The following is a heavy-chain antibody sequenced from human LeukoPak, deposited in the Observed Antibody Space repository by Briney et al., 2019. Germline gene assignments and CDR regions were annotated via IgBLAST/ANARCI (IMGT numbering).Heavy chain of an antibody. CDR1: GFTFSSYG. D-gene: IGHD3-10*01. CDR3: ARDRPNMVRGVMIY. Sequence: PGRSLRLSCAASGFTFSSYGMQWVRQAPGKGLEWVAVIWYDGSNKYYADSVKGRFTISRDNSKITLDLQMNSLRAQDTAVYYFARDRPNMVRGVMIYWGQGTLVTVSS. V-gene: IGHV3-33*01. J-gene: IGHJ4*02. CDR2: IWYDGSNK.